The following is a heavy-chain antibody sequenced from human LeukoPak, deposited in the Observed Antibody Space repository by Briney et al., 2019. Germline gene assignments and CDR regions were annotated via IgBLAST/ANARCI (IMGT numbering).Heavy chain of an antibody. CDR3: AREDGGNYFDY. J-gene: IGHJ4*02. CDR2: ISSSGSTI. D-gene: IGHD4-23*01. Sequence: GGSLRLSCAASGFTFRSYEMNWVRQAPGKGLEWVSYISSSGSTIVYADSVKGRFTISRDNAKNSLYLQMNSLRAEDTAVYYCAREDGGNYFDYWGREPWSPSPQ. V-gene: IGHV3-48*03. CDR1: GFTFRSYE.